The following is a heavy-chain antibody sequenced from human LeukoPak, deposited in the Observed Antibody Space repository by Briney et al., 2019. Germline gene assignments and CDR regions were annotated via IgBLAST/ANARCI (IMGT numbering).Heavy chain of an antibody. D-gene: IGHD3-3*01. Sequence: GGSLRLSCVASGFSFSSYAMNWVRQGAGKGLEWVSGIVGSDDSTCHADSVRGRFTISRDNSKNTLYLHMNSLSGEDTAVYYCARGRRTDFHYYNYMDVWGKGTAVTVSS. V-gene: IGHV3-23*01. J-gene: IGHJ6*03. CDR1: GFSFSSYA. CDR3: ARGRRTDFHYYNYMDV. CDR2: IVGSDDST.